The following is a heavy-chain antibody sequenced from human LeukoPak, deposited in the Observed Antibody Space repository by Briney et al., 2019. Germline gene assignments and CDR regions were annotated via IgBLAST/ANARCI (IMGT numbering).Heavy chain of an antibody. CDR1: GFTFSDYY. CDR2: ISSSGSTI. CDR3: AKGLGYGGDLDAFDI. Sequence: PGGSLRLACAASGFTFSDYYMSWIRQAPGKGLEWVSYISSSGSTIYYADSVKGRFTISRDNAKNSLYLQMNSLRAEDTALYYCAKGLGYGGDLDAFDIWGQGTMVTVSS. J-gene: IGHJ3*02. V-gene: IGHV3-11*01. D-gene: IGHD4-23*01.